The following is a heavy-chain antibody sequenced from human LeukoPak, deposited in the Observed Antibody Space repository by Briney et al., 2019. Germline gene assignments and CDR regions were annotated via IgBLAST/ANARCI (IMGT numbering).Heavy chain of an antibody. J-gene: IGHJ6*02. CDR3: ARHASVAGLDV. V-gene: IGHV4-61*05. Sequence: SETLSLTCTVSGGSISSSSYYWGWIRQPPGKGLEWIGYIYYSGSTNYNPSLKSRVTISVDTSKNQFSLKLSSVTAADTAVYYCARHASVAGLDVWGQGTTVTVSS. CDR2: IYYSGST. CDR1: GGSISSSSYY. D-gene: IGHD2-2*01.